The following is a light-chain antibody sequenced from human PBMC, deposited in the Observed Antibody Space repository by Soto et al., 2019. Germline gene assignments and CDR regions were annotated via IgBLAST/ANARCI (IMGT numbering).Light chain of an antibody. CDR2: DAS. CDR1: QSISNW. CDR3: QQYYSYPAT. V-gene: IGKV1-5*01. Sequence: DIQMTQSPSTLSASIGDTVTITCRASQSISNWLAWYQQKPGKGPKLLIYDASSLESGVPSRFSGSGSGTEFTLTISSLQPDDFATYYCQQYYSYPATFGQGTKLEIK. J-gene: IGKJ2*01.